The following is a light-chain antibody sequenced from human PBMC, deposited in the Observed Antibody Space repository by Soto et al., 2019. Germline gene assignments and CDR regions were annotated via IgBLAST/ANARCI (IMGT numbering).Light chain of an antibody. CDR1: QSVTTF. J-gene: IGKJ4*01. Sequence: EIVLTQSPAILSLSPGERATLSCRASQSVTTFLAWYQQKPGQAPRLLIYDASDRATGIPARFSGSGSGTDFTLTISNLEPEDFAVYYCQQRINWPLTFGGGTKVGIK. CDR2: DAS. V-gene: IGKV3-11*01. CDR3: QQRINWPLT.